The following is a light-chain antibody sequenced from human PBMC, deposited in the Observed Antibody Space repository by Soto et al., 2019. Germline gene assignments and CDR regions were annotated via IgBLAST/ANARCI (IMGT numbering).Light chain of an antibody. CDR2: GES. CDR3: QQYGSSPL. Sequence: EIVLTQSPGTLSLSPGERATLSCRASQSVSSSYLAWYQQKPGQAPRLLIYGESSRATGIPDRFSGSGSGTDFTRTISRLEPEDFAVYSCQQYGSSPLFGPGTKVDIK. J-gene: IGKJ3*01. V-gene: IGKV3-20*01. CDR1: QSVSSSY.